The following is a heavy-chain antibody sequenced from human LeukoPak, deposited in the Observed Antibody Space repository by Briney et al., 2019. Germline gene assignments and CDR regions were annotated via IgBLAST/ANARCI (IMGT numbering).Heavy chain of an antibody. J-gene: IGHJ4*02. CDR3: ARVGTVTHRVYYFDY. CDR2: MNPSDGGT. CDR1: GYTFTSHY. Sequence: ASVKVSCKASGYTFTSHYMHWVRQAPGQALEWMGIMNPSDGGTNYAQKFQGRVTMTRDTSTSTVYMELSSLRSEDTAVYYCARVGTVTHRVYYFDYWGQGTLVTVSS. V-gene: IGHV1-46*01. D-gene: IGHD4-17*01.